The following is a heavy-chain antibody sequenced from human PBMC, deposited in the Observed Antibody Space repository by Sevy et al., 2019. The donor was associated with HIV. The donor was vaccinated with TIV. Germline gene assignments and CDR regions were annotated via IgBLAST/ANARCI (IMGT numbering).Heavy chain of an antibody. CDR1: GFTFSNAW. CDR2: IKSKTDGGTT. Sequence: GGSLRLSCAASGFTFSNAWMSWVRQAPGKGLEWVGRIKSKTDGGTTDYAAPVKGRFTISRDDSKNTLYLQMNSLKTEDTAVYYCTTEGGEMIVVENNYYYYYGMDVWGQGTTVTVSS. D-gene: IGHD3-22*01. J-gene: IGHJ6*02. V-gene: IGHV3-15*01. CDR3: TTEGGEMIVVENNYYYYYGMDV.